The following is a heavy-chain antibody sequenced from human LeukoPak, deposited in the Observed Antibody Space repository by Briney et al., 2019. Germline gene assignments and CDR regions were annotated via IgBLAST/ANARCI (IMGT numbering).Heavy chain of an antibody. D-gene: IGHD3-16*02. CDR3: ASRGDLSWFGALRH. CDR2: IKQDGSEA. V-gene: IGHV3-7*01. J-gene: IGHJ4*02. CDR1: GVRFCNDW. Sequence: GGALRLSCVVSGVRFCNDWMDWVRQAPGEGLEWVAFIKQDGSEAAYAESVKGRFTISRDNAKNSLYLRMYSLRVEDTGLYYCASRGDLSWFGALRHWRQGILVIVSS.